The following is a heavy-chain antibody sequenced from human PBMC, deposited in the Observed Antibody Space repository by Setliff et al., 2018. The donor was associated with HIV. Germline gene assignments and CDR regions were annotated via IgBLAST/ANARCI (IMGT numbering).Heavy chain of an antibody. Sequence: PGGSLRLSCAASGYTFSSYWMIWVRQTPGKGLEWVANINKDGSEKNYVDSVKGRFTISRDNAKNSLYMQMNSLRAEDTAVYYCARGQTSVTLQFDHWGQGTLVTVSS. CDR2: INKDGSEK. CDR3: ARGQTSVTLQFDH. D-gene: IGHD4-17*01. J-gene: IGHJ4*02. V-gene: IGHV3-7*01. CDR1: GYTFSSYW.